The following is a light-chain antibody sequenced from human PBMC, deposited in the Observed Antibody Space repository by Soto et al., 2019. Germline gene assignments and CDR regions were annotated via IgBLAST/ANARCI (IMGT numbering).Light chain of an antibody. CDR2: AAS. CDR1: QNIGVY. CDR3: QQSYSMPYA. V-gene: IGKV1-39*01. J-gene: IGKJ2*01. Sequence: DIQMTQSPSSLSASVGDRVTITCRASQNIGVYLNWYQKKPGKAPKLLIHAASSLHSGVPSTFSGSGSGTDFALTISSLQPEDFATYYCQQSYSMPYAFGPGTKMDIK.